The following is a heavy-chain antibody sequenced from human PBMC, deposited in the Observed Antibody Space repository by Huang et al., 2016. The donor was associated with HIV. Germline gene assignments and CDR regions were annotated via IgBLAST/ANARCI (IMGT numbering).Heavy chain of an antibody. J-gene: IGHJ4*02. D-gene: IGHD6-13*01. CDR2: ISYDGKTK. V-gene: IGHV3-30*18. CDR3: AKGGSAAAVLDF. Sequence: QVQLVESGGGVVQPGRSLRISCAASGFTFSSYGMHWVRQAPGKGLGWVAVISYDGKTKNYADSVKGLFSISRDNSKTTVYLQLNSLRVEDTAVYYCAKGGSAAAVLDFWGQGTLVTVSS. CDR1: GFTFSSYG.